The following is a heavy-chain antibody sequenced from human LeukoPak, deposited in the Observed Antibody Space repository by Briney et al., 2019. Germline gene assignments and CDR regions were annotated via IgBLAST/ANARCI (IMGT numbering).Heavy chain of an antibody. CDR1: GFTFSSYA. J-gene: IGHJ4*02. D-gene: IGHD6-19*01. Sequence: PGGSLRLSCAASGFTFSSYAMSWVRQAPGKGLEWVSAISGSGGSTYYADSVKGRFTISRDNSKNTIYLQMNSLRDEDTAVYYCARDTIYSSGWYYFDYWGQGTLVTVSS. CDR2: ISGSGGST. CDR3: ARDTIYSSGWYYFDY. V-gene: IGHV3-23*01.